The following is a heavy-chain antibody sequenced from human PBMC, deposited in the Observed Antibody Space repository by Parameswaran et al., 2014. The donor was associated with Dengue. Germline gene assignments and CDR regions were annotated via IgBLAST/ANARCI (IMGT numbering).Heavy chain of an antibody. J-gene: IGHJ4*02. CDR2: IWYDGSNE. D-gene: IGHD3-16*01. Sequence: WIRQPPGKGLEWVAIIWYDGSNEYYADSMKGRFTISRDNAKNSLYLQMNSLRAEDTAVYYCARDGSLGDDYWGQGTLVTVSS. CDR3: ARDGSLGDDY. V-gene: IGHV3-33*01.